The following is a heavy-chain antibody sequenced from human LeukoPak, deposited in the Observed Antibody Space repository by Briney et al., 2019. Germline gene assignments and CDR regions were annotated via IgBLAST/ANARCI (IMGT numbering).Heavy chain of an antibody. Sequence: SETLSLTCTVSGGSISSSTNYWGWIRQSPVKGLEWIGDVFYTGKTNYNPSLRGRATISIDTSKNQFSLKLTYVTAADSAVYYCARVFDSWGQGTLVTVSS. CDR3: ARVFDS. CDR1: GGSISSSTNY. CDR2: VFYTGKT. J-gene: IGHJ4*02. V-gene: IGHV4-39*07.